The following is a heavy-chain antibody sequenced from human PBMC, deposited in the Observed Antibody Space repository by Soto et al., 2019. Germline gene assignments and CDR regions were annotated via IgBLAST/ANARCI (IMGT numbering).Heavy chain of an antibody. V-gene: IGHV3-30*03. CDR2: ISYDGSNK. Sequence: QVQLVESGGGVVQPGRSLRLSCAASGFTFSTYGMHWVRQTPGKGLEWVAVISYDGSNKYYADSVKGRFTISRDTSKNTLFLQMNSLTAEDTAVYYCARRTVVSLFDYWGQGTLVTVSS. D-gene: IGHD2-15*01. CDR3: ARRTVVSLFDY. J-gene: IGHJ4*02. CDR1: GFTFSTYG.